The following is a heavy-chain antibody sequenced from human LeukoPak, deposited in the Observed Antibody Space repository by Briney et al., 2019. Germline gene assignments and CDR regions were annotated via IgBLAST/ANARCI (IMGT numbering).Heavy chain of an antibody. CDR2: IYYSGGT. CDR3: ARDPSGYDWPVDLGY. V-gene: IGHV4-59*12. CDR1: GGSLSSYY. D-gene: IGHD5-12*01. J-gene: IGHJ4*02. Sequence: PSEALSLSYTVSGGSLSSYYWSWVRQPPGKGLEWIGYIYYSGGTNYNPSLMSRVTIPVDTSKNQFSLTLSSVTAADTAVYYCARDPSGYDWPVDLGYWGQGTLVTVSS.